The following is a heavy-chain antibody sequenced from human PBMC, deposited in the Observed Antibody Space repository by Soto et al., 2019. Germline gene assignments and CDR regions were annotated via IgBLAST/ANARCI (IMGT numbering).Heavy chain of an antibody. D-gene: IGHD4-4*01. CDR1: GYTFTSYG. Sequence: QVQLVQSGAEVKKPGASVKVSCKASGYTFTSYGISWVRQAPGQGLEWMGWISAYNGNTNYAQQLQGRVTMTTDTSTSTAYMELRSLRSDDTAVYYCARSHSNYDPYYSYSMDVWGKGTTVTVSS. CDR3: ARSHSNYDPYYSYSMDV. CDR2: ISAYNGNT. V-gene: IGHV1-18*01. J-gene: IGHJ6*03.